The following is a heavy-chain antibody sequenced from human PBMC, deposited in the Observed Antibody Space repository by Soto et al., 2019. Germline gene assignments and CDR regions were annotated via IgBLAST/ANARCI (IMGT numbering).Heavy chain of an antibody. CDR1: GFTFSSYA. D-gene: IGHD3-9*01. J-gene: IGHJ5*02. V-gene: IGHV3-23*01. Sequence: EVQLLESGGGLVQPGGSLRLSCAASGFTFSSYAMSWVRQAPGKGLEWVSAISGSGGSTYYADSVKGRFTISRDNSKNTLYLQMNSLRAEDTAVYYSAKDGNPIPYLTGYYRLGWFDPWGQGTLVTVSS. CDR2: ISGSGGST. CDR3: AKDGNPIPYLTGYYRLGWFDP.